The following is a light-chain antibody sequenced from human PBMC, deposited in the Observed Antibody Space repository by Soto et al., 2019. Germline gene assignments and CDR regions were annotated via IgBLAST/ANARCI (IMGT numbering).Light chain of an antibody. Sequence: EIVMTQSPATLSVSPGERATLSCRASQSVSSNLAWYQQSPGQAPRLLIYGASTRATGIPTRFSGSGSGTDFTLTISSLQSEDFAVYYCQHYHGWPLTFGGGTKVDIK. CDR2: GAS. CDR3: QHYHGWPLT. V-gene: IGKV3-15*01. CDR1: QSVSSN. J-gene: IGKJ4*01.